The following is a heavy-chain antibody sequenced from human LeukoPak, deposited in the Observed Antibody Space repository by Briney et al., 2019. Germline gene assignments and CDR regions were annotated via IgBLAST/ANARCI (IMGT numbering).Heavy chain of an antibody. V-gene: IGHV4-39*01. J-gene: IGHJ5*02. CDR1: GDSISSSSYY. D-gene: IGHD1-7*01. CDR3: ARQGGTLNWFDP. Sequence: PSETLSLTCIVSGDSISSSSYYWGWVRQPPGKGLEWIGSIFSGSTYYNPSLKSRVAISVDTSKNQFSLKLSSVTAADTAVYYCARQGGTLNWFDPWGQGTLVTVSS. CDR2: IFSGST.